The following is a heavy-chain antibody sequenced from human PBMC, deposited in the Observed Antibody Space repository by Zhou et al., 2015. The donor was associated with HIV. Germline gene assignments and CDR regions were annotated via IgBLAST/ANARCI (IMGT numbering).Heavy chain of an antibody. D-gene: IGHD3-9*01. J-gene: IGHJ6*02. CDR2: IIPIFGTA. CDR1: GGTFSSYA. V-gene: IGHV1-69*01. CDR3: ARERLVIDYYYYYGMDV. Sequence: QVQLVQSGAEVKKPGSSVKVSCKASGGTFSSYAISWVRQAPGQGLEWMGGIIPIFGTANYAQKFQGRVTITADESTSTAYMELSSLRSEDTAVYYCARERLVIDYYYYYGMDVWGQGTTVTVSS.